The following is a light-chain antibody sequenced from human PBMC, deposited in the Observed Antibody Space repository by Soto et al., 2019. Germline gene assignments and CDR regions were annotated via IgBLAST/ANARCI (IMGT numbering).Light chain of an antibody. CDR3: QHYSSYYT. V-gene: IGKV1-5*03. Sequence: IQMTQSPSTLSASVGDRVTITCRASQSINTWLAWYQQKPGRAPKLLIYKASSLERRVPSRFSGSGSGTEFTLTISGLQPDDFATYYCQHYSSYYTFGQGTRLEIK. CDR1: QSINTW. CDR2: KAS. J-gene: IGKJ5*01.